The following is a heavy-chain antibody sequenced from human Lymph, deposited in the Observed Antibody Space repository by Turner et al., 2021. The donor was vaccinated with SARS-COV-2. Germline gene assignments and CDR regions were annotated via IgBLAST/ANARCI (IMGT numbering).Heavy chain of an antibody. V-gene: IGHV3-21*01. Sequence: EVQLVESGGGLVKPGGSLSIYCAASGFTFSTYSMNWVRQAPGKGLEWISSISSSSSYIYYADSVKGRFTISRDDAKNSLYLQMNSLRAEDTAVYYCARDIPTTADYFDYWGQGTLVTVSS. D-gene: IGHD4-17*01. J-gene: IGHJ4*02. CDR3: ARDIPTTADYFDY. CDR1: GFTFSTYS. CDR2: ISSSSSYI.